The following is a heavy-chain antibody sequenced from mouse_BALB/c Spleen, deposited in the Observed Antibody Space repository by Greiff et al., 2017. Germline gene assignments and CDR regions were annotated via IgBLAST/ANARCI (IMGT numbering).Heavy chain of an antibody. CDR2: ISSGGST. J-gene: IGHJ1*01. V-gene: IGHV5-6-5*01. CDR1: GFTFSSYA. D-gene: IGHD1-1*01. CDR3: ARRYYGSSYRYFDV. Sequence: EVKLVESGGGLVKPGGSLKLSCAASGFTFSSYAMSWVRQTPEKRLEWVASISSGGSTYYPDSVKGRFTIFRDNARNILYLQMSSLRSEDTAMYYCARRYYGSSYRYFDVWGAGTTVTVSS.